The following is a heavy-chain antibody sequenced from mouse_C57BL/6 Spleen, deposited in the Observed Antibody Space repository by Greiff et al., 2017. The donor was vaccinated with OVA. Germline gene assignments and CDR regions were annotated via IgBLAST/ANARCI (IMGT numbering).Heavy chain of an antibody. Sequence: QVQLQQPGAELVKPGASVKMSCKASGYTFTGYWITWVKQRPGQGLEWIGDIYPGSGSTNYNEKFKSKATLTVDTSSSTAYMQLSSLTSEDSAVYYCASEDYYYGSSYEGYWYFDVWGTGTTVTVSS. V-gene: IGHV1-55*01. D-gene: IGHD1-1*01. CDR1: GYTFTGYW. CDR2: IYPGSGST. J-gene: IGHJ1*03. CDR3: ASEDYYYGSSYEGYWYFDV.